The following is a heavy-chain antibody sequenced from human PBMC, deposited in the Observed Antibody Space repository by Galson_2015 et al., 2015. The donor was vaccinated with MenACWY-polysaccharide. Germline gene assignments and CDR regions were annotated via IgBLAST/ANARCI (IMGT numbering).Heavy chain of an antibody. CDR2: IQYDGSQK. Sequence: SLRLSCAASGSRFSNSGMHWVRQAPGKGLEWVAVIQYDGSQKQYTDSVRGRYSISRDNSKNTVFLEMNTLGVEDTAVYYCAREGSRIVFHAFDIWGQGTMVTVSS. CDR1: GSRFSNSG. D-gene: IGHD2-2*01. V-gene: IGHV3-33*01. CDR3: AREGSRIVFHAFDI. J-gene: IGHJ3*02.